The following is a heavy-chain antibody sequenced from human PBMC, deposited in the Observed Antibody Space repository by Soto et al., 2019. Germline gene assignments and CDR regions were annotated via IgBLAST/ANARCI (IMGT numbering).Heavy chain of an antibody. CDR2: ISGSGGST. CDR1: GFTFSSYA. CDR3: AKSPHYYKRFPTQGPFDI. Sequence: GGSLRLSCAASGFTFSSYAMIWVRQAPGKGLEWVSAISGSGGSTYYADSVKGRFTISRDNSKNTLYLQMNSLRAEDTAVYYCAKSPHYYKRFPTQGPFDIWGQGTMVTVSS. J-gene: IGHJ3*02. V-gene: IGHV3-23*01. D-gene: IGHD3-22*01.